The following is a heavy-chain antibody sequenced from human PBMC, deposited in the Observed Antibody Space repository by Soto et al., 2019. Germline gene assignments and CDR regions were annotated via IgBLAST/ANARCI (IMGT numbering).Heavy chain of an antibody. D-gene: IGHD5-12*01. CDR1: GFTFSSYG. Sequence: QVQLVESGGGVVQPGRSLRLSCAASGFTFSSYGMHWVRQAPGKGLEWVAVISYDGSNKYYADSVKGRFTISRDNSKNTLYLQMNSLRAEDTAVYYCAQALVEMATIGGYWGQGTLVTVSS. CDR2: ISYDGSNK. V-gene: IGHV3-30*18. CDR3: AQALVEMATIGGY. J-gene: IGHJ4*02.